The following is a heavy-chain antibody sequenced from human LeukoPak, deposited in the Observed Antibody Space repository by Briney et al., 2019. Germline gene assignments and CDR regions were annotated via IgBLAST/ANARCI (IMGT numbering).Heavy chain of an antibody. Sequence: PGGPLRLSCAASGFTFSNYWMHWVRQAPGKGLVWVSRINSDGSSASYADSVKGRFTMSRDNAKNTLYLQMNSLRAEDTAVYYCVRGSAAGDYWGQGTLVTVSS. J-gene: IGHJ4*02. D-gene: IGHD3-10*01. CDR1: GFTFSNYW. CDR3: VRGSAAGDY. V-gene: IGHV3-74*01. CDR2: INSDGSSA.